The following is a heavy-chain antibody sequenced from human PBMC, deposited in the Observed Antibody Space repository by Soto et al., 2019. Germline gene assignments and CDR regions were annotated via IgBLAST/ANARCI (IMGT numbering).Heavy chain of an antibody. CDR2: IYYSGST. V-gene: IGHV4-30-4*01. J-gene: IGHJ1*01. CDR1: GGSISSGDYY. CDR3: ARYYYDSSDSAEYFQH. D-gene: IGHD3-22*01. Sequence: SETLSLTCTVSGGSISSGDYYWSWIRQPPGKGLEWIGYIYYSGSTYYNPSLKSRVTISVDTSKNQFSLKLSSVTAADTAVYYCARYYYDSSDSAEYFQHWGQGTLVTVSS.